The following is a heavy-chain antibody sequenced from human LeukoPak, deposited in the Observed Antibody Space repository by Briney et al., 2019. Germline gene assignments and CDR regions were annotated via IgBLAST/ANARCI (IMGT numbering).Heavy chain of an antibody. CDR3: AREYFPSDAFDI. CDR1: GGSISSYY. V-gene: IGHV4-59*01. CDR2: IYYSGST. J-gene: IGHJ3*02. Sequence: PSETLSLTCTVSGGSISSYYWSWIRQPPGKGLEWIGYIYYSGSTNYNPSLKSRVTISVDTSKNQFSLKLSSVTAADTAVYYRAREYFPSDAFDIWGQGTMVAVSS. D-gene: IGHD3-9*01.